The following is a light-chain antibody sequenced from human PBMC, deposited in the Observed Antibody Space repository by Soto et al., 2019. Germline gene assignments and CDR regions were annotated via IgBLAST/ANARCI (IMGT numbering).Light chain of an antibody. Sequence: QSALTQPASVSGSPGQSITISCTGTSSDVGGYNYVSWYQQHPGQAPKLMIYDVSNRPSGVSNRFSGAKSGNTASLTISGLQAEDGADYYCSSYTSSSTQVFGTGTKLTVL. CDR3: SSYTSSSTQV. CDR2: DVS. CDR1: SSDVGGYNY. V-gene: IGLV2-14*01. J-gene: IGLJ1*01.